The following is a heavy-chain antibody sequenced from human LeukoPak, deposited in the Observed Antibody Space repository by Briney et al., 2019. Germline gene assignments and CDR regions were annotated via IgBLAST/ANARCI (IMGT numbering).Heavy chain of an antibody. CDR3: ARENRGFGDYYMDV. CDR2: ISWDGGST. CDR1: GFTFNDYT. J-gene: IGHJ6*03. Sequence: GGSLRLSCIASGFTFNDYTMHWVRQAPGKGLEWVSLISWDGGSTYYTDSVKGRFTISREKSKNSLYLQMNSLRAEVTALYYCARENRGFGDYYMDVWGKGRPVTISS. V-gene: IGHV3-43D*03. D-gene: IGHD3-10*01.